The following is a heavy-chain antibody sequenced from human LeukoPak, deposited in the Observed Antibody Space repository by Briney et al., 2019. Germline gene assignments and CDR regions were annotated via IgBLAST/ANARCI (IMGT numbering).Heavy chain of an antibody. J-gene: IGHJ4*02. CDR3: ARDRLGGSCYYY. Sequence: GGSLRLSCAASGFTFGTYWMSWVRQAPGKGLEWVANIKQDGSEKYYVDSVKGRFTISRDNARNSLYLQMNSLGAEDTAVYYCARDRLGGSCYYYWGQGTLVTVSS. CDR1: GFTFGTYW. D-gene: IGHD2-15*01. V-gene: IGHV3-7*01. CDR2: IKQDGSEK.